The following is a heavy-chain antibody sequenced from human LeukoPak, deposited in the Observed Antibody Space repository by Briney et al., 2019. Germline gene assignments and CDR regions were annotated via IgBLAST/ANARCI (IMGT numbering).Heavy chain of an antibody. CDR3: TRHDVVAVIGHGMAV. V-gene: IGHV4-59*08. Sequence: SETLSLTCTVSGASIGSYYWSWIRQPPGKGLEWIGYISQNGYTKYTPSLKSRVTISRDTSENQFSLILSSVTAADTAVYYCTRHDVVAVIGHGMAVWGQGTTVTVSS. D-gene: IGHD2-15*01. J-gene: IGHJ6*02. CDR2: ISQNGYT. CDR1: GASIGSYY.